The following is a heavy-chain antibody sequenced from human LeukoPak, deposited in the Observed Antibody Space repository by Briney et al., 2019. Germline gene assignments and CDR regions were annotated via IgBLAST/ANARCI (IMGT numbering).Heavy chain of an antibody. D-gene: IGHD4-17*01. Sequence: SETLSLTCTVSGGSISSGGYYWSWIRQHPGKGLEWIGYIYYSGSTYYNPSLKSRVTISVDTSKNQFSLKLSSVTAADTAVYYCARAPNFDYGDHASRAWDNWFDPWGQGTLVTVSS. CDR3: ARAPNFDYGDHASRAWDNWFDP. CDR2: IYYSGST. CDR1: GGSISSGGYY. J-gene: IGHJ5*02. V-gene: IGHV4-31*03.